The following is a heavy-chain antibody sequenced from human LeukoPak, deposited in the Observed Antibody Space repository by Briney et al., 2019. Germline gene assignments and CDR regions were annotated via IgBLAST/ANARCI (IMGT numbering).Heavy chain of an antibody. D-gene: IGHD3-10*01. V-gene: IGHV1-18*01. CDR2: ISAYNGNT. J-gene: IGHJ4*02. CDR1: GYTFTSYG. Sequence: ASVKVSCKASGYTFTSYGISWVRQAPGQGLEWMGWISAYNGNTNYAQKLQGRVTMTTDTSTSTAYMELRSLRSDDTAVYYCARVGRATMVRGVSTYFDYWGQGTLVTVSS. CDR3: ARVGRATMVRGVSTYFDY.